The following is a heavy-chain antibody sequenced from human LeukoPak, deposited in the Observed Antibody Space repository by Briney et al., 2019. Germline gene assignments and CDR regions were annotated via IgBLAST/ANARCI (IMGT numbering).Heavy chain of an antibody. V-gene: IGHV4-59*08. CDR3: PRHKIAAGVIDY. Sequence: PSETLSLTCTVSGGSISSYDWSWIRQPPGKGLEWIGYIYYSGSTNYNPSLKSRVTISVDTSKNQFSLKLSSVTAADTAVYYCPRHKIAAGVIDYRGQGTLVTVSS. CDR2: IYYSGST. D-gene: IGHD6-13*01. J-gene: IGHJ4*02. CDR1: GGSISSYD.